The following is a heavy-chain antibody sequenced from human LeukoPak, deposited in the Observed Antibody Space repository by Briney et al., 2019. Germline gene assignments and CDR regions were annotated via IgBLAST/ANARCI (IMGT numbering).Heavy chain of an antibody. CDR3: ARYPRAEDYAFDI. Sequence: SVKVSCKASGGTLSSYAISWVRQAPGQGLEWMGGIIPIFGTANYAQKFQGRVTMTRDMSTSTVYMELSSLRSEDTAVYYCARYPRAEDYAFDIWGQGTMVTVSS. CDR1: GGTLSSYA. J-gene: IGHJ3*02. CDR2: IIPIFGTA. D-gene: IGHD3-10*01. V-gene: IGHV1-69*05.